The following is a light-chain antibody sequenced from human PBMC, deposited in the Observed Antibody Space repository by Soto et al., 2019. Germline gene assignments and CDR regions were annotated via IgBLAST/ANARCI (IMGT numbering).Light chain of an antibody. CDR3: QQRNVWPPVT. CDR2: DAS. CDR1: QSLLRS. V-gene: IGKV1-5*01. Sequence: DIQMSQSPSTLRASLGDRVTITCRASQSLLRSLAWYQQKARKSTSLMIYDASNLQSGVPARFSGSGSGTDFTLTVSSLEPEDSALYYCQQRNVWPPVTFGQGTRLEIK. J-gene: IGKJ5*01.